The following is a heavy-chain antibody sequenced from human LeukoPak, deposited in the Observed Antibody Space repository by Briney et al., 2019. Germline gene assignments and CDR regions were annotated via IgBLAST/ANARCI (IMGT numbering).Heavy chain of an antibody. CDR2: IYYSGST. Sequence: SETLSLTCTVSGGSISSYYWSWIRQPPGKGLEWIGYIYYSGSTNYNPSLKSRVTISVDTSKNQFSLKLSSVTAADTAVYYCASMLADDYGDPGWGQGTLVTVSS. D-gene: IGHD4-17*01. V-gene: IGHV4-59*08. CDR1: GGSISSYY. CDR3: ASMLADDYGDPG. J-gene: IGHJ4*02.